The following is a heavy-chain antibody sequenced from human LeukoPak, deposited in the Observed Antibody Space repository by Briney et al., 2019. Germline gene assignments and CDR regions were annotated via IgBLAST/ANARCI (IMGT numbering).Heavy chain of an antibody. D-gene: IGHD3-22*01. Sequence: SVKVSCKAFGGTFSSYAISWVRQAPGQGLEWMGGIIPIFGTANYAQKFQGRVTITADESTSTAYMELSSLRSEDTAVYYCARDLYYYDSSTSPSYYYYGMDVWGQGTTVTVSS. CDR1: GGTFSSYA. CDR3: ARDLYYYDSSTSPSYYYYGMDV. CDR2: IIPIFGTA. J-gene: IGHJ6*02. V-gene: IGHV1-69*13.